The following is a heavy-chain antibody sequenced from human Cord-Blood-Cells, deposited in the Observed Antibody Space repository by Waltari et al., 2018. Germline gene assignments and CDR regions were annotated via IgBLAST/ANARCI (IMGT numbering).Heavy chain of an antibody. CDR2: INHSGST. D-gene: IGHD6-13*01. CDR1: GGSFSGSY. CDR3: ARALRSSSSWYGWFDP. V-gene: IGHV4-34*01. J-gene: IGHJ5*02. Sequence: QVQLQQWGAGLLKPSETPSLTCAVHGGSFSGSYWSWIRQPPGKGLVWIGEINHSGSTNYNPSLKSRVTISVDTSKNQFSLKLSSVTAADTAVYYCARALRSSSSWYGWFDPWGQGTLVTVSS.